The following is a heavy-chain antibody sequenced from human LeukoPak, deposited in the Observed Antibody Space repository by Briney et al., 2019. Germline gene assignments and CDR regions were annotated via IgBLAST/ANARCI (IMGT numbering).Heavy chain of an antibody. CDR3: ARATYYDFWSGYFDY. J-gene: IGHJ4*02. Sequence: VASVKVSCKASGGTFSSYAISWVRQAPGQGLEWMGRIIPIFGTANYAQKFQGRVTITADESTSTAYMELSSLRSEDTAVYYCARATYYDFWSGYFDYWGQGTLVTVSS. V-gene: IGHV1-69*13. CDR1: GGTFSSYA. D-gene: IGHD3-3*01. CDR2: IIPIFGTA.